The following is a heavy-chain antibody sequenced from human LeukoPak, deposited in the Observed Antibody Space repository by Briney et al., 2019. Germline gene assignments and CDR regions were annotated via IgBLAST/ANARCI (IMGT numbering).Heavy chain of an antibody. CDR3: ARDPVLDY. CDR1: GFTFSSYE. J-gene: IGHJ4*02. D-gene: IGHD4-17*01. Sequence: GGSLRLSCAASGFTFSSYEMNWVRQAPGKGLEWVSYISSSGGTIYYADSVKGRFTISRDNAKNSLYLQMNSLRAEDAAVYYCARDPVLDYWGQGTLVTVSS. CDR2: ISSSGGTI. V-gene: IGHV3-48*03.